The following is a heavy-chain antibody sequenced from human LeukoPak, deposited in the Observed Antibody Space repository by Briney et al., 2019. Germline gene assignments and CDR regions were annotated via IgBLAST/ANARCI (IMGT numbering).Heavy chain of an antibody. Sequence: ASVKVSCKASGYSFTNYWLHWVRQAPGQGLEWMGAIDLLGSSTNYAQMFQGRVTVTRDMSTSTVYMELSNLRSEDTAVYYCARDQSGEWELLSGWWFDPWGQGTLVTVSS. J-gene: IGHJ5*02. CDR1: GYSFTNYW. V-gene: IGHV1-46*01. D-gene: IGHD1-26*01. CDR3: ARDQSGEWELLSGWWFDP. CDR2: IDLLGSST.